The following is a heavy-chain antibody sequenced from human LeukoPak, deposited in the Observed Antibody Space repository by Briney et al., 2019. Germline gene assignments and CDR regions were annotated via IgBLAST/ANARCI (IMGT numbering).Heavy chain of an antibody. CDR3: ARVYGLTYPYYYYYMDV. CDR1: GGTFSSYA. V-gene: IGHV1-69*05. CDR2: IIPIFGTA. Sequence: GASVKVSCKASGGTFSSYAISWVRQAPGQGLEWMGGIIPIFGTANYAQKFQGRVTMTRDTSISTAYMELSRLRSDDTAVYYCARVYGLTYPYYYYYMDVWGKGTTVTVSS. D-gene: IGHD2-8*01. J-gene: IGHJ6*03.